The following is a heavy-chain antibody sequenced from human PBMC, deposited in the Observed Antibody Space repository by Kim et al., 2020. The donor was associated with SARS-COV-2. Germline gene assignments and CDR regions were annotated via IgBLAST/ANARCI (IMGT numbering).Heavy chain of an antibody. J-gene: IGHJ4*02. CDR3: AKDFGSLRFLEWLGTKGVFDY. D-gene: IGHD3-3*01. CDR1: GFTFSSYA. CDR2: ISGSGGST. V-gene: IGHV3-23*01. Sequence: GGSLRLSCAASGFTFSSYAMSWVRQAPGKGLEWVSAISGSGGSTYYADSVKGRFTISRDNSKNTLYLQMNSLRAEDTAVYYCAKDFGSLRFLEWLGTKGVFDYWGQGTLVTVSS.